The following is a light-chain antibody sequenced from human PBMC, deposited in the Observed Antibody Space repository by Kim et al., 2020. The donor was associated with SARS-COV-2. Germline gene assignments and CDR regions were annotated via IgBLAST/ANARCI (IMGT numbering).Light chain of an antibody. CDR2: ETS. CDR1: QSVSDW. CDR3: QQYNSYSLT. J-gene: IGKJ4*01. Sequence: DIQMTQSPSTLSASVGDRVTITCRASQSVSDWLAWYQQKPGKAPYLLISETSSLESGVPSRFSANGSGTEFTLTISSLQPDDFATYYCQQYNSYSLTFGGGTKVDIK. V-gene: IGKV1-5*03.